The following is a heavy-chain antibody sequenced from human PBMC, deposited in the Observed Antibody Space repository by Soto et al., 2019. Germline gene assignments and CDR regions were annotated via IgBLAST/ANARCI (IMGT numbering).Heavy chain of an antibody. CDR3: ARDWYYYGSGSYYPFDY. V-gene: IGHV3-48*02. J-gene: IGHJ4*02. D-gene: IGHD3-10*01. CDR1: GFIFTSYA. CDR2: ISSNSGTI. Sequence: VGSLRLSCAASGFIFTSYAMNWVRQAPGKGLEWVSYISSNSGTIYYTDSVKGRFTISRDNTKNSLYLQMNSMRDEDTAVYYCARDWYYYGSGSYYPFDYWGQGTLVTVSS.